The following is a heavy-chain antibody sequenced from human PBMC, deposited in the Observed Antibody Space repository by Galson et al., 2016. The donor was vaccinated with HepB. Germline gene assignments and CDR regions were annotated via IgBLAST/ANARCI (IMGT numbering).Heavy chain of an antibody. J-gene: IGHJ3*02. Sequence: SVKVSCKASGYLFTNYYIHWVRQAPGQGLEWMGMINPYNGRTTYSRNFQGRVTMKRDTSTRTVYMDMSSLRSADTAIYYCARGGDGNHGAVHIWGQGTMVTVSS. CDR2: INPYNGRT. CDR3: ARGGDGNHGAVHI. D-gene: IGHD4-23*01. CDR1: GYLFTNYY. V-gene: IGHV1-46*01.